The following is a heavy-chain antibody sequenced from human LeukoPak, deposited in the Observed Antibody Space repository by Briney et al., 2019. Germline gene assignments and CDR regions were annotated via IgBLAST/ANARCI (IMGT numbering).Heavy chain of an antibody. CDR3: AKGQGRIDQTSYYCYGMDV. V-gene: IGHV3-30*18. J-gene: IGHJ6*02. CDR1: GFTFSSYG. D-gene: IGHD2/OR15-2a*01. Sequence: GGSLRLSCAASGFTFSSYGMHWVRQASGKGLEWVAVISYDGSNKYYADSVKGRFTISRDNSKNTLYLQMNSLRAEDTAVYYCAKGQGRIDQTSYYCYGMDVWGQGTTVTVSS. CDR2: ISYDGSNK.